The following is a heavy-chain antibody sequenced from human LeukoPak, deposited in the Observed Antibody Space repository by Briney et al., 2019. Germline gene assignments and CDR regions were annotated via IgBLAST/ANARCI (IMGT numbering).Heavy chain of an antibody. CDR1: GNYW. V-gene: IGHV3-74*01. J-gene: IGHJ4*02. D-gene: IGHD2/OR15-2a*01. Sequence: GGSLRLSCAASGNYWMHWVRQAPGKGLVWVSHINSDGSWTSYADSVRGRFTISKDNAKNTVYLQMNSLRAEDTAVYYCVSFYEAYWGRGTLVTVSS. CDR2: INSDGSWT. CDR3: VSFYEAY.